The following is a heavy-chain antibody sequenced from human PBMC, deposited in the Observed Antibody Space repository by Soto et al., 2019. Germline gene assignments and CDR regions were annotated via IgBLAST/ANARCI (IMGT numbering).Heavy chain of an antibody. CDR3: AAGAGTNLGIDAFDI. CDR1: GFTFTSSV. D-gene: IGHD1-7*01. J-gene: IGHJ3*02. V-gene: IGHV1-58*02. Sequence: SGKVSCKASGFTFTSSVMQWFRQSRGQRLEWIGWIVAGSGNTNYAQKFQERVTITRDMSTSTAYMELSSLRSEDTAVYYCAAGAGTNLGIDAFDIWGQGTMVTVSS. CDR2: IVAGSGNT.